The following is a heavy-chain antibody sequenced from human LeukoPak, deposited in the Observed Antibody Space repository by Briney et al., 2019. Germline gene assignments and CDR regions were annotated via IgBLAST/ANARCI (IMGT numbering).Heavy chain of an antibody. CDR1: GLTFSSYA. Sequence: PGGSLRLSCAASGLTFSSYAMSWVRQAPGKGLECVSAISGSGGSTYYADSVKGRFTISRDNSKNTLYLQMNSLRAEDTAVYYCAKGGSYYDDYFDYWGQGPLVTVSS. D-gene: IGHD1-26*01. J-gene: IGHJ4*02. CDR3: AKGGSYYDDYFDY. CDR2: ISGSGGST. V-gene: IGHV3-23*01.